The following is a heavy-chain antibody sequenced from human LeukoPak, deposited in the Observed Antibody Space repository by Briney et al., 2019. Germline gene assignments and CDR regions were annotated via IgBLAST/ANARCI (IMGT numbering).Heavy chain of an antibody. Sequence: GGSLRLSCAASGFTFSAYSMNWVRQAPGKGLEWVSFISTSSSYINYADSLKGRFTISRDNAKNSLYLHMNSLRAEDTAVYYCARHSTGTTADAFDIWGQGTMVTVSS. CDR2: ISTSSSYI. CDR3: ARHSTGTTADAFDI. D-gene: IGHD1-1*01. J-gene: IGHJ3*02. V-gene: IGHV3-21*01. CDR1: GFTFSAYS.